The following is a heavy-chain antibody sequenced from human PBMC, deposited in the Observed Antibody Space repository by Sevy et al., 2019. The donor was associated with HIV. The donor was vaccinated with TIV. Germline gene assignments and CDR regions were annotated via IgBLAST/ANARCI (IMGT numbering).Heavy chain of an antibody. CDR2: IYYTGST. D-gene: IGHD2-15*01. CDR1: GGSISSDY. CDR3: ARHEHSAKSRAGFDY. Sequence: SETLSLSCSVSGGSISSDYWSWIRQPPGKGLEWIGYIYYTGSTNYNPTLSNRVTISVDTSKNQFSLKVRSVTAADTAVYYSARHEHSAKSRAGFDYWGQGTLVTGSS. J-gene: IGHJ4*02. V-gene: IGHV4-59*08.